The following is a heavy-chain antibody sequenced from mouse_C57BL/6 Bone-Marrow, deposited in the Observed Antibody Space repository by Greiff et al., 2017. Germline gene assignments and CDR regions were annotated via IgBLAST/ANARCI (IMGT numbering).Heavy chain of an antibody. V-gene: IGHV1-64*01. CDR1: GYTFTSYW. CDR3: ASSSVYAMDY. Sequence: VQLQHPGAELVKPGASVKLSCKASGYTFTSYWMHWVKQRPGQGLEWIGMIHPNSGSTNYNEKFKSKATLTVDKSSSTAYMQLSSLTSEDSAVYYCASSSVYAMDYWGQGTSVTVSS. CDR2: IHPNSGST. J-gene: IGHJ4*01. D-gene: IGHD1-1*01.